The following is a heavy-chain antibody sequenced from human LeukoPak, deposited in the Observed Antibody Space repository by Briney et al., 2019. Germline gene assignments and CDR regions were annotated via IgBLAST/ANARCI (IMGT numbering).Heavy chain of an antibody. CDR1: GYSFTSYW. V-gene: IGHV5-51*03. CDR3: ARTSSSWGNWFDP. J-gene: IGHJ5*02. CDR2: NYPGDSDT. D-gene: IGHD6-13*01. Sequence: PGEPLKLSCKGSGYSFTSYWIGWVRQMPGKGLEWMGINYPGDSDTRSSPSFQGQVTISADKSISTAYLQWSSLKASDTAMYYCARTSSSWGNWFDPWGQGTLVTVSS.